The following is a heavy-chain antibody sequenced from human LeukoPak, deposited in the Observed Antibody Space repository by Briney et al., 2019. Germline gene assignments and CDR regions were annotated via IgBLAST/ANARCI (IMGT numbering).Heavy chain of an antibody. D-gene: IGHD5-24*01. CDR1: GFTFSSYS. CDR2: ISSSSSYI. J-gene: IGHJ4*02. V-gene: IGHV3-21*01. Sequence: GGSLRLSCAASGFTFSSYSMNWVRQAPGKGLEWVSSISSSSSYIYYADSVKGRFTISRDNAKNSLYLQMNSLRAEDTAVYYCARGEMATIGGFDYWGQGTLVTVSS. CDR3: ARGEMATIGGFDY.